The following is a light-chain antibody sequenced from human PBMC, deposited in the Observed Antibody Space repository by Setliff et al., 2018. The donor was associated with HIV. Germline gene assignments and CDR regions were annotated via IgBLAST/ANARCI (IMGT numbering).Light chain of an antibody. CDR3: SSYTSSTTYV. J-gene: IGLJ1*01. CDR2: EVS. Sequence: QSALTQPASVSGSPGQSITIPCTGTSSDVGGYNYVSWYQQHPGKAPKLMIYEVSSRPSGVSDRFSGSKSGNTASLTISGLQAEDEADYYCSSYTSSTTYVFGTGTKVTV. V-gene: IGLV2-14*01. CDR1: SSDVGGYNY.